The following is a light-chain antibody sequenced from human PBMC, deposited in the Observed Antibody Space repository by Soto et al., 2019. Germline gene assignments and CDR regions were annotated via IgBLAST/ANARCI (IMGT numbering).Light chain of an antibody. Sequence: DIQITQSPSFVSASLGDRVTMTFLASQAFSTWLAWYQQKPGGAPKLLIYAASTLQSGVPSRFSGSGSGTDFTLTIRSLQPEDFATYYCQQSNSFPRTFGGGTKVDIK. CDR1: QAFSTW. CDR2: AAS. J-gene: IGKJ4*01. V-gene: IGKV1-12*01. CDR3: QQSNSFPRT.